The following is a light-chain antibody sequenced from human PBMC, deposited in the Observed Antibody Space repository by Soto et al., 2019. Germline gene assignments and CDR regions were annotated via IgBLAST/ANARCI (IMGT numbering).Light chain of an antibody. Sequence: DIQMTQSPSTLSASVGDRVTITCRASQSISSWLAWYQQKPGKAPKLLIYKASSLESGVPSRFIGSGSGTEFTLTISSLQPDDFATYYCQQYNSYSFGQGTKVEIK. V-gene: IGKV1-5*03. CDR1: QSISSW. J-gene: IGKJ1*01. CDR3: QQYNSYS. CDR2: KAS.